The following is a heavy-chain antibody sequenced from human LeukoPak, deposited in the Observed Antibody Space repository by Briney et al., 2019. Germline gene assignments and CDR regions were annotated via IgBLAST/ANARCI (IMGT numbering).Heavy chain of an antibody. Sequence: GGSLRLSCAASGFTFSSYGMHWVRQAPGKGLEWVAFIWYDGTNKYYPDSLKGRFTISRDNSKNTLYLQMNSLRTEDTAVYYCAEGGSSSSIDYWGQGTLVTVSS. CDR1: GFTFSSYG. J-gene: IGHJ4*02. D-gene: IGHD6-6*01. CDR2: IWYDGTNK. CDR3: AEGGSSSSIDY. V-gene: IGHV3-30*02.